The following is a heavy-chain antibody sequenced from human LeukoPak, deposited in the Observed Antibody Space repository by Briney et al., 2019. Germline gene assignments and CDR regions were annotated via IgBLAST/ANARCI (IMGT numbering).Heavy chain of an antibody. D-gene: IGHD3-16*02. J-gene: IGHJ4*02. CDR2: ISSSGSTI. CDR1: GFTFSSYE. CDR3: ARDSLYRVWGSYRYPDY. V-gene: IGHV3-48*03. Sequence: GGSLRLSCAASGFTFSSYEMNWVRQAPGKGLEWVSYISSSGSTIYYADSVKGRFTISRDNSKNTLYLQMNSLRAEDTAVYYCARDSLYRVWGSYRYPDYWGQGTLVTVSS.